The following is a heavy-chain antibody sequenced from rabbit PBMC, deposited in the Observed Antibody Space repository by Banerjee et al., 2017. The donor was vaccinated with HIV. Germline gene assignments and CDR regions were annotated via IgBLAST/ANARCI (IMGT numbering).Heavy chain of an antibody. D-gene: IGHD1-1*01. V-gene: IGHV1S40*01. CDR3: ARGFVGNGYIGAFDP. J-gene: IGHJ2*01. CDR2: IYTTSDST. CDR1: GWSFTSTYY. Sequence: QSLEESGGDLVKPGASLTLTCTASGWSFTSTYYMCWVRQAPGKGLELIACIYTTSDSTWYASWVKGRFTISKTSSTTVTLQLNSLTAADTATYFCARGFVGNGYIGAFDPWGQGTLVTVS.